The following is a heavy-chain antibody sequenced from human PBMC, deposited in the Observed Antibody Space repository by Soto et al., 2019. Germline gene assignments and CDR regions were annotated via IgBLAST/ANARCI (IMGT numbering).Heavy chain of an antibody. Sequence: PGGSLRLSCAASGFTFINYNMNWVRQAPGKGLEWVSYISSRSSTIYYADSVKGRFTISRDNAKNSLYLKMNSMRDEDTAVYYCARDCGKGYGMDVWGQGTTVTVSS. J-gene: IGHJ6*02. CDR3: ARDCGKGYGMDV. CDR1: GFTFINYN. V-gene: IGHV3-48*02. CDR2: ISSRSSTI.